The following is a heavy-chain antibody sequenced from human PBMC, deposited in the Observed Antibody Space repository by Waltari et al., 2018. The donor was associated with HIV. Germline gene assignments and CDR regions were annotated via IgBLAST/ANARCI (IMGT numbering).Heavy chain of an antibody. Sequence: VQSGTVMKKPGASVRVSCRPFAYTFVTYGLNWVRQAPGQGIQWVGWINPMNGDTKYAQKFQGRVSLTTDTSTITAYMELRSLRPDDTAIYYCARAGFYNTLTGYRAGASHIWGQGTMVIVSS. J-gene: IGHJ3*02. CDR3: ARAGFYNTLTGYRAGASHI. D-gene: IGHD3-9*01. V-gene: IGHV1-18*01. CDR2: INPMNGDT. CDR1: AYTFVTYG.